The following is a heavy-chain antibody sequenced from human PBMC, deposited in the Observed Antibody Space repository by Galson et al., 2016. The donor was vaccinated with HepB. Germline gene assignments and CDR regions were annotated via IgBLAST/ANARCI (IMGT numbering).Heavy chain of an antibody. CDR1: GGTIRSDYY. CDR3: ATGIVVAGKYYYYYMDV. CDR2: VLSSEGT. D-gene: IGHD6-19*01. V-gene: IGHV4-38-2*01. J-gene: IGHJ6*03. Sequence: LSLTCFVSGGTIRSDYYWGWIRQPPGRGLEWIGSVLSSEGTYYNPSLKSRVTIPVDTSKNQFSLRLNSVTAADTGVYYCATGIVVAGKYYYYYMDVWGKGTTVAVS.